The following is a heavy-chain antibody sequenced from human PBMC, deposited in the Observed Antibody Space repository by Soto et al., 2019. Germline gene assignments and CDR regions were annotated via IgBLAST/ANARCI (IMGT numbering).Heavy chain of an antibody. J-gene: IGHJ6*02. D-gene: IGHD3-22*01. CDR2: IRSKAYGGTI. CDR3: TRAGIDRSGTTHYYYGMDV. Sequence: GSLRLSCTASGFSFFENAIIFFRHSPFKWLEWVVFIRSKAYGGTIDYAASVKGRFTFSRDDSRSVAYLQMNGLKTEDTAVYYCTRAGIDRSGTTHYYYGMDVWGQGTTVTVSS. V-gene: IGHV3-49*03. CDR1: GFSFFENA.